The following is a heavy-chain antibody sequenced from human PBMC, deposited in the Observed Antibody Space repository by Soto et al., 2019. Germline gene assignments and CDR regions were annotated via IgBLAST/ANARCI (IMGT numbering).Heavy chain of an antibody. CDR2: ISYDGSNK. CDR1: GGTFSSYP. Sequence: XGSLRLSCSAAGGTFSSYPMHWVRQAPGKGLDWVAVISYDGSNKYYADSVKGRFTISRDDSKNTLYLQMNSLRAEGTAVYYCARDGANYYDSGENYYCGMDVWGQGTTVTVSS. D-gene: IGHD3-10*01. J-gene: IGHJ6*02. CDR3: ARDGANYYDSGENYYCGMDV. V-gene: IGHV3-30-3*01.